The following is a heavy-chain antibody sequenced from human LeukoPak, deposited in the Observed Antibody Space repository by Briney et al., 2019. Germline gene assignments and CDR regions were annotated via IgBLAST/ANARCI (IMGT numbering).Heavy chain of an antibody. CDR2: IYYTGST. J-gene: IGHJ4*02. V-gene: IGHV4-59*01. CDR3: ARVGRKLGYYFDY. CDR1: GGSITSYY. Sequence: PSETLSLTCTVSGGSITSYYWSWIRQPPGKGLEWIGYIYYTGSTNYNPSLKSRVTISVDTSKNQFSLKLSSVTAADTAVYYCARVGRKLGYYFDYWGQGTLVTVSS. D-gene: IGHD6-6*01.